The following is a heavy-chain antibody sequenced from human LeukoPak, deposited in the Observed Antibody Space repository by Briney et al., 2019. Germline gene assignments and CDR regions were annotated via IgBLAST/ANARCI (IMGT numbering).Heavy chain of an antibody. D-gene: IGHD3-22*01. V-gene: IGHV4-39*07. CDR3: ARDHHYYDSSGYYP. J-gene: IGHJ5*02. CDR2: IYYSGST. Sequence: SETLSLTCTVSGGSISSSSYYWGWIRQPPGKGLERIGSIYYSGSTYYNPSLKSRVTISVDTSKNQFSLKLSSVTAADTAVYYCARDHHYYDSSGYYPWGQGTLVTVSS. CDR1: GGSISSSSYY.